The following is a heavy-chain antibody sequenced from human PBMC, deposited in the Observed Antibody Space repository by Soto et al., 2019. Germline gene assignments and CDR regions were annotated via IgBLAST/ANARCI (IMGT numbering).Heavy chain of an antibody. Sequence: QLQLQESDPGLVKPSGTLSLTCAVSGGSISSSNWWSWVRQPPGKGLEWIGEIYHSGSTNYDPSLKSRVTISVDRSKNQFSLKLSSVTAADTAVYYCASVRGGYYYAMDVWGQGTTVTVSS. CDR3: ASVRGGYYYAMDV. J-gene: IGHJ6*02. CDR1: GGSISSSNW. CDR2: IYHSGST. D-gene: IGHD3-10*02. V-gene: IGHV4-4*02.